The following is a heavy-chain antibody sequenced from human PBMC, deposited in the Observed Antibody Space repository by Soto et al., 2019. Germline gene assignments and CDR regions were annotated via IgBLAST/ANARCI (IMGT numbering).Heavy chain of an antibody. D-gene: IGHD6-19*01. CDR1: GFTFTDYY. V-gene: IGHV3-11*05. Sequence: QVQLVESGGGLVKPGGSLRLSCAASGFTFTDYYMSWIRQAPGKGLEWVSYISSTGTYTNYADSVKGRFTISRDNANNSLYLQMNSLRAEDSAVYYCVVDGSRSRAYLQHWGQGTLVTVSS. CDR3: VVDGSRSRAYLQH. J-gene: IGHJ1*01. CDR2: ISSTGTYT.